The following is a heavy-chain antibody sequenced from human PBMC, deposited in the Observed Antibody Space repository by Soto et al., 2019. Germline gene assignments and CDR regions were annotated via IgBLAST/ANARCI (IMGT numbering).Heavy chain of an antibody. D-gene: IGHD2-2*01. V-gene: IGHV3-74*03. CDR1: GFTFSVHW. CDR3: AREAGYCSTTSCYRRAFDT. J-gene: IGHJ3*02. Sequence: EVQLVESGGDLVQPGGSLRLSCAASGFTFSVHWMHWVRQVPGKGLEWVSRVNTEGGTSAYADSVKGRFTISRENAKNTLDLQMSGLRAEDAAVYYCAREAGYCSTTSCYRRAFDTWGQGTTVSVSS. CDR2: VNTEGGTS.